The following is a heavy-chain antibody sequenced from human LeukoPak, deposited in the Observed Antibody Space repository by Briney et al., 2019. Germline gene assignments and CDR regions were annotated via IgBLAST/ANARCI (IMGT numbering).Heavy chain of an antibody. J-gene: IGHJ3*02. V-gene: IGHV4-39*07. CDR2: IYYSGST. CDR1: GGSISSSSYY. CDR3: ARDPRGAFDI. Sequence: PSETLSLTCTVSGGSISSSSYYWGWIRQPPGKGLEWIGSIYYSGSTYYNPSLKSRVTISVDTSKNQFSLKLSSVTAADTAVYYCARDPRGAFDIWGQGTMVTVSS.